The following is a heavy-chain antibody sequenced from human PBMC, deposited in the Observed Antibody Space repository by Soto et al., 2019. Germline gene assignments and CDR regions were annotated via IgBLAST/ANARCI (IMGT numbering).Heavy chain of an antibody. V-gene: IGHV1-18*01. D-gene: IGHD2-15*01. CDR1: GYTFTSYG. J-gene: IGHJ4*02. CDR2: ISAYNGNT. Sequence: QVQLVQSGAEVKKPGASVKVSCKASGYTFTSYGISWVRQAPGQGLEWMGWISAYNGNTNYAQKLQGRVTMTTDTATSTAYMELRSLRSDDTAVYSCARGPDEEVVVVDFDYWGQGTLVTVSS. CDR3: ARGPDEEVVVVDFDY.